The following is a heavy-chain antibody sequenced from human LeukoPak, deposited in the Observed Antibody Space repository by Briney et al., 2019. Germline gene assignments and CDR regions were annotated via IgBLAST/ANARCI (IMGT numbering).Heavy chain of an antibody. CDR2: IKSKGDTYAT. Sequence: GGSLRLSCAASGFTFSGSAMHWVRQASGKGLEWVGRIKSKGDTYATAYAASVKGRFTISRDESKNTAYLQMNSLKTEDTAVYYCTRLDGSSGYSYHYVMDVWGQGTTVTVSS. V-gene: IGHV3-73*01. J-gene: IGHJ6*02. D-gene: IGHD3-22*01. CDR3: TRLDGSSGYSYHYVMDV. CDR1: GFTFSGSA.